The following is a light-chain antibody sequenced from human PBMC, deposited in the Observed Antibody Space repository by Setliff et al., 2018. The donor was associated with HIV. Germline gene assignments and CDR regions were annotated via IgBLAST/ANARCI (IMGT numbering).Light chain of an antibody. CDR3: CSYAGSGPV. CDR1: SSDVGGYNY. Sequence: QSALPQPPSVSGSPGQSITLSCTGTSSDVGGYNYVSWYQQHPDKAPKLMIYDVKNRPSGVSDRFSGSKSGNTASLTISGLQAEDEADYYCCSYAGSGPVFGAGTKVTV. J-gene: IGLJ1*01. CDR2: DVK. V-gene: IGLV2-23*02.